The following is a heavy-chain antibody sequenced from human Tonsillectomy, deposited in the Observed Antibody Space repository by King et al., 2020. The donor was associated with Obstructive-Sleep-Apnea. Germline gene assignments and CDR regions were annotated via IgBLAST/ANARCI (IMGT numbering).Heavy chain of an antibody. CDR2: INSDGSST. V-gene: IGHV3-74*01. Sequence: VQLVESGGGLVQPGGSLRLSCAASGFTFSSYWMHWVRQAPGKGLAWVSRINSDGSSTSYADSVKGRFTISRDNAKNTLYLQMNSLRAEDTAVYYCARAPLSYGGNGLHDYWGQGTLVTVSS. J-gene: IGHJ4*02. CDR3: ARAPLSYGGNGLHDY. CDR1: GFTFSSYW. D-gene: IGHD4-23*01.